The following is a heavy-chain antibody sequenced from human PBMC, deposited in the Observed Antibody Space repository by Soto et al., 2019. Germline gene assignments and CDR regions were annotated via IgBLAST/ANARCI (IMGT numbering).Heavy chain of an antibody. J-gene: IGHJ6*02. CDR1: GYTFTSYD. Sequence: ASVKVSCKASGYTFTSYDINWVRQATGQGLEWMGWMNPNSGNSGYAQKFQGRVTMTRNTSISTAYMELSSLRSEDTAVYYCAGSRFSSSWAYYYYGMDVWGQGTTVTVSS. D-gene: IGHD6-13*01. CDR2: MNPNSGNS. V-gene: IGHV1-8*01. CDR3: AGSRFSSSWAYYYYGMDV.